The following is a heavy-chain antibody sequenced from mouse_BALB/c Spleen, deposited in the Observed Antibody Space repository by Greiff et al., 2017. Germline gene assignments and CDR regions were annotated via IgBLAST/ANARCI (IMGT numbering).Heavy chain of an antibody. J-gene: IGHJ2*01. Sequence: EVKLVESGGGLVKPGGSLKLSCAASGFTFSSYTMSWVRQTPEKRLEWVATISSGGSYTYYPDSVKGRFTISRDNAKNTLYLQMSSLKSEDTAMYYCARGNGLGDYWGQGTTLTVSS. V-gene: IGHV5-6-4*01. CDR3: ARGNGLGDY. CDR2: ISSGGSYT. CDR1: GFTFSSYT. D-gene: IGHD3-3*01.